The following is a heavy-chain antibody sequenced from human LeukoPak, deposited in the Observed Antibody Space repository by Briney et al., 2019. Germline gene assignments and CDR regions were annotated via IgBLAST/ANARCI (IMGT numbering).Heavy chain of an antibody. D-gene: IGHD3-3*01. CDR2: ISGSGGST. J-gene: IGHJ5*02. V-gene: IGHV3-23*01. Sequence: PGGSLRLSCAASGFTFSSYAMSWVRQAPGKGLEWVSTISGSGGSTHYADSVKGRFTISRDNSKNTLYLQMNSLRAEDTAVYYCAKNFDFWSGLGFNWFDPWGQGTLVTVSS. CDR3: AKNFDFWSGLGFNWFDP. CDR1: GFTFSSYA.